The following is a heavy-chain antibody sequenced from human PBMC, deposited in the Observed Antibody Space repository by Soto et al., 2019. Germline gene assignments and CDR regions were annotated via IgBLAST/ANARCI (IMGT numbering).Heavy chain of an antibody. Sequence: GGSLRLSCAASGFTFGTTDMSWVRQAPGEGLEWVSTIDGSGGITYYADSVKGRFTISRDNSRNTVYLQTNSLRGDDTALYYCVKNSGWFNTWGQGALVTVSS. CDR2: IDGSGGIT. V-gene: IGHV3-23*01. CDR1: GFTFGTTD. D-gene: IGHD3-10*01. CDR3: VKNSGWFNT. J-gene: IGHJ5*02.